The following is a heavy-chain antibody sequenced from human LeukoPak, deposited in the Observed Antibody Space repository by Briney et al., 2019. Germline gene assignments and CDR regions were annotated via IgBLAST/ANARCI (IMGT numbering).Heavy chain of an antibody. Sequence: PGGSLRLSCAASGFTFNDFAMHWVRLTPGKGLEWVSGISWNSGRIAYADSVKGRFTISRDNAENSLYLQMNRLRTEDTAFYYCVKDGGDYGDYSYYFDYWGQGTLVTVSS. J-gene: IGHJ4*02. CDR2: ISWNSGRI. CDR1: GFTFNDFA. D-gene: IGHD4-17*01. CDR3: VKDGGDYGDYSYYFDY. V-gene: IGHV3-9*01.